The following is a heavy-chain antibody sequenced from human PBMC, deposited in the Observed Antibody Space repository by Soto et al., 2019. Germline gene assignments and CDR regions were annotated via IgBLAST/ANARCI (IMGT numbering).Heavy chain of an antibody. Sequence: PSETLSLTCTVSGGSISSGGYYWSWIRQHPGKGLEWIGYIYYSGSTYYNPSLKSRVTISVDTSKNQFSLKLSSVTAADTAVYYCARALADTAMVMVVSPYGMDVWGQGTTVTV. CDR2: IYYSGST. V-gene: IGHV4-31*03. J-gene: IGHJ6*02. CDR3: ARALADTAMVMVVSPYGMDV. D-gene: IGHD5-18*01. CDR1: GGSISSGGYY.